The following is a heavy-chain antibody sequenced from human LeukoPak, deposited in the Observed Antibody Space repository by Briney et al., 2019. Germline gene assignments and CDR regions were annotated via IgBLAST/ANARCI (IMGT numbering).Heavy chain of an antibody. CDR1: GFTFRSYA. J-gene: IGHJ4*02. CDR3: ARVAQWELLDALVLFDY. CDR2: ISGSGDST. Sequence: PGGSLRLSCAASGFTFRSYAMSWVRQAPGKGLEWVSVISGSGDSTYYADSVKGRFTISRDNAKNTLYLQMNSLRAEDTAVYYCARVAQWELLDALVLFDYWGQGTLVTVSS. V-gene: IGHV3-23*01. D-gene: IGHD1-26*01.